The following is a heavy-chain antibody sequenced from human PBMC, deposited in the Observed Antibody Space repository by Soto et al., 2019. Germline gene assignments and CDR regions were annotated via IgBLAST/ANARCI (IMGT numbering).Heavy chain of an antibody. CDR2: INHSGST. CDR1: GGSFSGYY. V-gene: IGHV4-34*01. D-gene: IGHD3-3*01. CDR3: ARGTVFWSGYYYYGMDV. Sequence: SETLSLTCAVYGGSFSGYYWSWIRQPPGKGLEWIGEINHSGSTNYNPSLKSRVTISVDTSKNQFSLKLSSVTAADTAVYYCARGTVFWSGYYYYGMDVWGQGXTVTVSS. J-gene: IGHJ6*02.